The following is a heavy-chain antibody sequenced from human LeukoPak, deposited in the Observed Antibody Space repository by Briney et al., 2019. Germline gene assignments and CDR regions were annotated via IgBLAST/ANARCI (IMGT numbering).Heavy chain of an antibody. Sequence: KPSETLSLTCTVSGGSISRYYWSWIRQPPGTGLEWIGYIYYTGRADYNPSLKSRVSMSVDTSMNQFSLRVNSMTAADTAVYYCARGDFWSGAPTDWGQGTLVTVSS. CDR2: IYYTGRA. CDR1: GGSISRYY. V-gene: IGHV4-59*01. J-gene: IGHJ4*02. D-gene: IGHD3-3*01. CDR3: ARGDFWSGAPTD.